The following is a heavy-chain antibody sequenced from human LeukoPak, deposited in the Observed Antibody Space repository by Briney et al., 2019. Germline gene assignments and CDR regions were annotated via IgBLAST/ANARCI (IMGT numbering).Heavy chain of an antibody. Sequence: GGSLRLSCAASGFTVSSNYMSWVRQAPGKGLEWVSVIYSSRSTYYADSVKGRFTISRDNSKNSLGLQMNSLRAEDTAVYYCARDWRRYYFDYWGQGTLVTVSS. V-gene: IGHV3-53*01. CDR2: IYSSRST. D-gene: IGHD3-3*01. CDR3: ARDWRRYYFDY. J-gene: IGHJ4*02. CDR1: GFTVSSNY.